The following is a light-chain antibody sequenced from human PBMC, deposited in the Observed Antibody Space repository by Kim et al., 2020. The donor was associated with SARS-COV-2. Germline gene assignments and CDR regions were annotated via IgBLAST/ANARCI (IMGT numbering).Light chain of an antibody. Sequence: QAGLTQPPSVSKGLRQTATLTCTGNSNNVGNQGAAWLQQHQGHPPKLLSYRNNNRPSGISERLSASRSVNTASLTITGLQPVDEADYYCSAWDSSLSAWVFGGGTQLTVL. CDR1: SNNVGNQG. CDR3: SAWDSSLSAWV. CDR2: RNN. V-gene: IGLV10-54*01. J-gene: IGLJ3*02.